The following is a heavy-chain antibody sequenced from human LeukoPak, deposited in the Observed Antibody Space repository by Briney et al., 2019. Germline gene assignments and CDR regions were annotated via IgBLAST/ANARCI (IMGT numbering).Heavy chain of an antibody. Sequence: GGSLRLSCAASGFTLSNYWMSWIRQAPGKGLEWVANIKQDGSEKYYVDSVKGRFTISRDNAKNSLYLQMNSLRAEDTAVYYCAREPPSRGTTGTEWVDYWGQGTLVTVSS. CDR3: AREPPSRGTTGTEWVDY. CDR2: IKQDGSEK. J-gene: IGHJ4*02. D-gene: IGHD1-1*01. CDR1: GFTLSNYW. V-gene: IGHV3-7*03.